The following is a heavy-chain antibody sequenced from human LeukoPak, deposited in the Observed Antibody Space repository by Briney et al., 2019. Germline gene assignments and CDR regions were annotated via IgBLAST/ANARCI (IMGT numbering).Heavy chain of an antibody. CDR3: ATFARSGSYYENTLEFDY. J-gene: IGHJ4*02. Sequence: GASVKVSCKASGYTFTSYYMHWVRQAPGQGLEWMGIINPSGGSTSYAQKFQGRVTMTRDTSTSTVYMELSSLRSEDTAVYYCATFARSGSYYENTLEFDYWGQGTLVTVSS. CDR1: GYTFTSYY. CDR2: INPSGGST. D-gene: IGHD1-26*01. V-gene: IGHV1-46*01.